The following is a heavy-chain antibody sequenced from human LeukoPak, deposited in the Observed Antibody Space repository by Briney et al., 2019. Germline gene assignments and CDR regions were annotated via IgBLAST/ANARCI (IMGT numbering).Heavy chain of an antibody. D-gene: IGHD2-15*01. J-gene: IGHJ4*02. Sequence: KVSCKASGYTFTSYGISWVRQAPGQGLEWMGIIYPGDSDTRYSPSFQGQVTISADKSISTAYLQWSSLKASDTAMYYCARIPYCSGGSCPQYYFDYWGQGTLVTVSS. V-gene: IGHV5-51*01. CDR3: ARIPYCSGGSCPQYYFDY. CDR1: GYTFTSYG. CDR2: IYPGDSDT.